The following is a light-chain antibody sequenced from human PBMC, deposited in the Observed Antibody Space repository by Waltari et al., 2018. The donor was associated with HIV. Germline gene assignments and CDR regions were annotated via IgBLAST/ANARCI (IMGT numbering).Light chain of an antibody. CDR1: SSDVGGYNS. Sequence: QSALTQPRSVSGSPGQSVAISCTGTSSDVGGYNSVSCYQQHPGKALKLMIYDVTKRPSGVPDRFSGSKSGNTASLTISGLQAEDEADYYCCSYAGSYTFVFGGGTKLTVL. CDR2: DVT. CDR3: CSYAGSYTFV. J-gene: IGLJ3*02. V-gene: IGLV2-11*01.